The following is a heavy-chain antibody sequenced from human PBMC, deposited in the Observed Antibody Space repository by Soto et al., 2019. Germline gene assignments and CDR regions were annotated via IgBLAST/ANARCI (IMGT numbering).Heavy chain of an antibody. Sequence: QVQLQQWGAGLLKPSETLSLTCAVYGGSFSSYYWSWIRQPPGKGLEWIGVINHSGSTNYDPSLKSRVTISIDTSKNQVSLTLSSVTAADTAVYYCARGEPRFMEWLLLSEYFVPWGQGTLVTVSS. CDR3: ARGEPRFMEWLLLSEYFVP. CDR1: GGSFSSYY. D-gene: IGHD3-3*01. J-gene: IGHJ5*02. V-gene: IGHV4-34*01. CDR2: INHSGST.